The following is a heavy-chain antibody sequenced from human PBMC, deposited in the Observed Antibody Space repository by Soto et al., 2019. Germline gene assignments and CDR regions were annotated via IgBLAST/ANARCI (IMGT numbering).Heavy chain of an antibody. CDR3: SRDIGGYGVDV. Sequence: EVQLVESGGGFVQPGGSLRLSCVASRFSFTNAWMRWVRQAPGKGPEWVGRIKSKTDGGTAAYAAPVKGRCTISRYDSQKSRYLQMDSVRTEETVLYLCSRDIGGYGVDVWGQGTGVTVAS. D-gene: IGHD3-16*01. CDR1: RFSFTNAW. J-gene: IGHJ6*02. V-gene: IGHV3-15*01. CDR2: IKSKTDGGTA.